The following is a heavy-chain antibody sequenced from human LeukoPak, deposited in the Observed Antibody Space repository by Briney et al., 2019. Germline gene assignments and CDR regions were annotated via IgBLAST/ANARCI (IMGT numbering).Heavy chain of an antibody. CDR3: ARGYSYGSDYYYGMDV. D-gene: IGHD5-18*01. CDR1: GYTFTSYA. CDR2: ISGYNGNT. V-gene: IGHV1-18*01. Sequence: ASVKVSCKASGYTFTSYAISWVRQAPGQGLEWMGWISGYNGNTKYAQKVQGRVTMTTDTSTSTAYMKLRSLRSDDTAVYYCARGYSYGSDYYYGMDVWGQGTTVTVSS. J-gene: IGHJ6*02.